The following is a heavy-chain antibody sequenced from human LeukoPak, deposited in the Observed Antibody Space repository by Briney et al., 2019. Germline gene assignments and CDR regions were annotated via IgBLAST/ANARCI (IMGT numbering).Heavy chain of an antibody. J-gene: IGHJ4*02. CDR3: AXXGXTVIDY. CDR2: INSDGSST. V-gene: IGHV3-74*01. CDR1: GFTFSNYW. Sequence: GGSLRLSCAASGFTFSNYWMHWVRQAPGKGLVWVSRINSDGSSTTSADSVKGRFTISRDNAKNTLYLQMNSLRAEDTAVYYCAXXGXTVIDYXGQGTLXTVS.